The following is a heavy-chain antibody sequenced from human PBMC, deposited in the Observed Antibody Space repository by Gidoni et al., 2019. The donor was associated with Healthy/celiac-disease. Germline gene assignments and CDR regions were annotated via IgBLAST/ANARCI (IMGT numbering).Heavy chain of an antibody. J-gene: IGHJ6*02. V-gene: IGHV3-7*01. Sequence: EVQLVESGGGLVQPGGSLRLSCAASGFTFSSYWMSWVRQAPGKGLEWVANIKQDGSEKYYVDSVKGRFTISRDNAKNSLYLQMNSLRAEDTAVYYCAREVVYCSSTSCYTNYYYGMDVWGQGTTVTVSS. CDR2: IKQDGSEK. D-gene: IGHD2-2*02. CDR1: GFTFSSYW. CDR3: AREVVYCSSTSCYTNYYYGMDV.